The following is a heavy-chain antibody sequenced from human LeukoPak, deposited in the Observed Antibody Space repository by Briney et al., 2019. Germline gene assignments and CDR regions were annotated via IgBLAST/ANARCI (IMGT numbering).Heavy chain of an antibody. CDR3: ARSFDYDSPIDY. J-gene: IGHJ4*02. Sequence: GASVKVSCKASGYTFTGYYMHWVRQAPGRGLEWMGWINPNSGGTNYAQKFQGRVTMTRDTSISTAYMELSRLRSDDTAVYYCARSFDYDSPIDYWGQGTLVTVSS. CDR2: INPNSGGT. D-gene: IGHD5-12*01. CDR1: GYTFTGYY. V-gene: IGHV1-2*02.